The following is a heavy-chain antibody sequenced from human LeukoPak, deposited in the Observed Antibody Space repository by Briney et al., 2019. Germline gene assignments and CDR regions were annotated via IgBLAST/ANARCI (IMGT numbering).Heavy chain of an antibody. CDR3: AIKHDY. CDR2: IKPDGSEK. CDR1: GFTFSPYW. J-gene: IGHJ4*02. V-gene: IGHV3-7*01. Sequence: GGSLRLSCTASGFTFSPYWMTWVRQAPGKGLEWVANIKPDGSEKYYEDSVKGRFTISRDNTKNSVYQQMNSLRAEDTAVYYCAIKHDYWGQGTLVTVSS.